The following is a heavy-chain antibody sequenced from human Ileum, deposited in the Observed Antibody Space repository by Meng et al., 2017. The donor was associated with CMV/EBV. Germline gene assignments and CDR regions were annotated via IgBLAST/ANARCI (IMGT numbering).Heavy chain of an antibody. CDR1: GFTFSSYS. D-gene: IGHD3-22*01. Sequence: GESLKISCAASGFTFSSYSMNWVRQAPGKGLEWVSYINSSSSTIYYADSVKGRFTISRDNAKNSLYLQMNSLRAEDTAVYYCARGDYYDSSGYPKGEYYYYYYGMDVWGQGTTVTVSS. J-gene: IGHJ6*02. V-gene: IGHV3-48*04. CDR3: ARGDYYDSSGYPKGEYYYYYYGMDV. CDR2: INSSSSTI.